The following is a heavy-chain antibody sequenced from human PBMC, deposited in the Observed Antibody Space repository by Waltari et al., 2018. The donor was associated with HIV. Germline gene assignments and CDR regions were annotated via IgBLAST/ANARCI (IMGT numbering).Heavy chain of an antibody. CDR3: WRVPAASGY. CDR1: GFTFDDYA. V-gene: IGHV3-9*01. J-gene: IGHJ4*02. D-gene: IGHD2-2*01. Sequence: EVQLVESGGGLVQPGRSLRLSCAASGFTFDDYAMHWVRQAPGKGLEWVSGISWNSGSIGYADSVKGRFTISRDNAKNSLYLQMNSLRAEDTALYYCWRVPAASGYWGQGTLVTVSS. CDR2: ISWNSGSI.